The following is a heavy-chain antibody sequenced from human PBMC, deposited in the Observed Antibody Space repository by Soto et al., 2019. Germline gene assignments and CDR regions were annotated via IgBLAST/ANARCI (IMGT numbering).Heavy chain of an antibody. V-gene: IGHV3-48*03. CDR1: GFTFSSYE. J-gene: IGHJ5*02. CDR2: ISSSGSTI. CDR3: ARGRQQWLVRTYNWFDP. Sequence: LRLSCAASGFTFSSYEMNWVRQAPGKGLEWVSYISSSGSTIYYADSVKGRFTISRDNAKNSLYLQMNSLRAEDTAVYYCARGRQQWLVRTYNWFDPWGQGTLVTVSS. D-gene: IGHD6-19*01.